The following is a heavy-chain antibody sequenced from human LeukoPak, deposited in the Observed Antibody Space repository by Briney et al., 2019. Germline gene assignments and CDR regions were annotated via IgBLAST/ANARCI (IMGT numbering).Heavy chain of an antibody. CDR2: ISGSGGST. CDR3: AKIVSTYYYDSSGYYPRPVDY. V-gene: IGHV3-23*01. CDR1: GFTFSSYA. Sequence: PGGSLRLSCAASGFTFSSYAMSWVRQAPGKGLEWVSAISGSGGSTYYADSVRGRFTISSDNSRNTLYLQMNSLRAEDTAVYYCAKIVSTYYYDSSGYYPRPVDYWGQGTLVTVSS. D-gene: IGHD3-22*01. J-gene: IGHJ4*02.